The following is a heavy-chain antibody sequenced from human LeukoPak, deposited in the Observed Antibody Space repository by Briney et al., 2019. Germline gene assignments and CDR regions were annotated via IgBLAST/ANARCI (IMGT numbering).Heavy chain of an antibody. CDR1: GYTFTSYG. Sequence: GASVKASCKASGYTFTSYGISWVRQAPGQGLEWMGWISAYNGNTNYAQKLQGRVTMTTDTSTSTAYMELRSLRSDDTAVYYCARDQPPTITIFGVVLPYYYYGMDVWGQGTTVTVSS. J-gene: IGHJ6*02. CDR2: ISAYNGNT. V-gene: IGHV1-18*01. D-gene: IGHD3-3*01. CDR3: ARDQPPTITIFGVVLPYYYYGMDV.